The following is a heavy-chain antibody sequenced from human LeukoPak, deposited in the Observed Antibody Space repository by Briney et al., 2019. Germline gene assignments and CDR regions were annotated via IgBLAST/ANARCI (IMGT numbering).Heavy chain of an antibody. D-gene: IGHD2-15*01. V-gene: IGHV1-69*11. CDR1: GGTFISYA. CDR3: ARDTRADCSGGSCYPLYYYYYMDV. J-gene: IGHJ6*03. Sequence: ASVKVSCKASGGTFISYAISWVRQAPGQGLEWMGRIIPILGTANYAQKFQGRVTITTDESTSTAYMELSSLRSEDTAVYYCARDTRADCSGGSCYPLYYYYYMDVWGKGTTVTVSS. CDR2: IIPILGTA.